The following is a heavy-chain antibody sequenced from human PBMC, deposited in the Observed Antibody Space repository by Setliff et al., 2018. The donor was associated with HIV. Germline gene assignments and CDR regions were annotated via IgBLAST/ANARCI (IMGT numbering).Heavy chain of an antibody. CDR3: ASMWKVGA. D-gene: IGHD1-26*01. V-gene: IGHV3-7*03. J-gene: IGHJ5*02. Sequence: PGGSLRLSCGASGFIFSDSWMDWVRQAPGKGLEWVATIKKDGREKYYVDSVKGRFTISRDNARTSLYLEMSSLRVEDTAVYFCASMWKVGAWGRGTLGTVSS. CDR1: GFIFSDSW. CDR2: IKKDGREK.